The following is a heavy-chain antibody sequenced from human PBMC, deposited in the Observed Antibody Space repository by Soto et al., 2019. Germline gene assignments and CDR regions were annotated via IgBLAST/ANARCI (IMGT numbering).Heavy chain of an antibody. D-gene: IGHD6-13*01. J-gene: IGHJ5*02. CDR1: GFTFSSYW. Sequence: GGSLRLSCAASGFTFSSYWMSWVRQAPGKGLEWVANIKQDGSEKYYVDSVKGRFTISRDNAKNSLYLQMNSLRAEDTAVYYCHVGGAAGTFGWFDPWGQGTLVTVSS. CDR3: HVGGAAGTFGWFDP. V-gene: IGHV3-7*01. CDR2: IKQDGSEK.